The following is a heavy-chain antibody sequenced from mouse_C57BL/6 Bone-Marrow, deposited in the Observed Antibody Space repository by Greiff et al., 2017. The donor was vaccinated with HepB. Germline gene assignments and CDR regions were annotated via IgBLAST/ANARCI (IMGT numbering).Heavy chain of an antibody. CDR1: GYAFSSSW. J-gene: IGHJ4*01. V-gene: IGHV1-82*01. D-gene: IGHD1-1*01. CDR2: IYPGDGDT. Sequence: VQLKESGPELVKPGASVKISCKASGYAFSSSWMNWVKQRPGKGLEWIGRIYPGDGDTNYNGKFKGKATLTADKSSSTAYMQLSSLTSEDSAVYFCARYYYGSSYYYAMDYWGQGTSVTVSS. CDR3: ARYYYGSSYYYAMDY.